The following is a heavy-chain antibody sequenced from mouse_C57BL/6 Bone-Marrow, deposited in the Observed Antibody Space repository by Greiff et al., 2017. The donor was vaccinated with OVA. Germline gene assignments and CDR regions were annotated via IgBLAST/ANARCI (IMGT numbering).Heavy chain of an antibody. CDR3: AIYYGSSYRLYWYFDV. CDR1: GYTFTSYW. Sequence: VQLQQPGAELVKPGASVKLSCKASGYTFTSYWMHWVKQRPGQGLEWIGMIHPNSGSTNYNEKFKSKATLTVDKSSSTAYMQLSSLTSEDSAVYNCAIYYGSSYRLYWYFDVWGTGTTVTVSS. V-gene: IGHV1-64*01. D-gene: IGHD1-1*01. J-gene: IGHJ1*03. CDR2: IHPNSGST.